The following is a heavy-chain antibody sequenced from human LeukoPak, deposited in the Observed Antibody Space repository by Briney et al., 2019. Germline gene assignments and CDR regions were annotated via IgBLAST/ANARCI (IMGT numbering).Heavy chain of an antibody. D-gene: IGHD6-19*01. V-gene: IGHV3-74*01. CDR2: INSVGSTT. Sequence: QPGGSLRLSCAASGFTFNNHWMHWVRQAPGKGLVWVSRINSVGSTTNYVDSVKGRFTMSRDNAKDTLYLQMNSLRAEDTAVYHCASGSSGWYGEIWGQGTLVTVSS. J-gene: IGHJ4*02. CDR3: ASGSSGWYGEI. CDR1: GFTFNNHW.